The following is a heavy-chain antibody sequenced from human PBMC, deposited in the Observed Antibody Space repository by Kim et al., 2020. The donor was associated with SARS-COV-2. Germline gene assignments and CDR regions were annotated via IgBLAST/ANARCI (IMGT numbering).Heavy chain of an antibody. Sequence: GGSLRLSCATSGFNFDDFAMHWVRQAPGKGLEWVSGSSWNNDNVGYGDSVKGRFTISRDNAKNSVYLQMNSLRTEDTALYYCVKDMGFGSGWYAGFHIWGQGTMVNVSS. V-gene: IGHV3-9*01. CDR3: VKDMGFGSGWYAGFHI. D-gene: IGHD6-19*01. J-gene: IGHJ3*02. CDR1: GFNFDDFA. CDR2: SSWNNDNV.